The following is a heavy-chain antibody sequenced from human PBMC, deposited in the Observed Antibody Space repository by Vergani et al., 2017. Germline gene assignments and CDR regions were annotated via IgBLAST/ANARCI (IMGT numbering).Heavy chain of an antibody. CDR1: GGSFTSYH. Sequence: QVQLQLWGGGLLKPSETLSLTCVVNGGSFTSYHWTWIRQSPGEGLEWVGDIDHTGRPDYNPSLKSRLTMSVDKSRNQFSLTLNSVTATDTAIYFCARVNTETSGHLYYYYYMDVWGQGTAVTVS. V-gene: IGHV4-34*01. CDR3: ARVNTETSGHLYYYYYMDV. D-gene: IGHD4-11*01. CDR2: IDHTGRP. J-gene: IGHJ6*03.